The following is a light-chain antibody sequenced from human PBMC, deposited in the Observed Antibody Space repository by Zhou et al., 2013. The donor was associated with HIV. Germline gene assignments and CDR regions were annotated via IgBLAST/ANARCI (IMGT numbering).Light chain of an antibody. CDR1: QSISSY. CDR2: AAS. V-gene: IGKV1-39*01. Sequence: DIQMTQSPSSLSASVGDRVTITCRASQSISSYLNWYQQKPGKAPKLLIYAASSLQSGVPSRFSGSGSGTDFTLTISSLQPEDFATYYCQQTYKSPQTFGPGDQVGDQT. J-gene: IGKJ2*01. CDR3: QQTYKSPQT.